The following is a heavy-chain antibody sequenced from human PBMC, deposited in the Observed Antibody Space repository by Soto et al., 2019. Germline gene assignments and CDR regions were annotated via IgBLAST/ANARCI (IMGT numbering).Heavy chain of an antibody. CDR1: GFTFSDYY. CDR3: ARSVVPYYYYYHMDV. Sequence: GGSLRLSCAASGFTFSDYYMSWIRQAPGKGLEWVSYISSSGSTIYYADSVKGRFTISRDNAKNSLYLQMNSLRAEDTAVYYCARSVVPYYYYYHMDVWGKGTTVTVSS. J-gene: IGHJ6*03. CDR2: ISSSGSTI. D-gene: IGHD2-2*01. V-gene: IGHV3-11*01.